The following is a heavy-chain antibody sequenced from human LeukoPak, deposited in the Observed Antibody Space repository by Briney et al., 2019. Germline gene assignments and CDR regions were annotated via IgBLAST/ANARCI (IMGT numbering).Heavy chain of an antibody. Sequence: GGSLRLSCVAPGFTFSNYAMSWVRQAPGKGLEWVSGIFGNTGSTYYADSVKGRVTISRDNSRNTVYLQMNSLRAEDTAVYYCAKDRTYYYDFSAYYFSPPLQQYWGQGTLVTVSS. D-gene: IGHD3-22*01. CDR1: GFTFSNYA. V-gene: IGHV3-23*01. CDR2: IFGNTGST. J-gene: IGHJ4*02. CDR3: AKDRTYYYDFSAYYFSPPLQQY.